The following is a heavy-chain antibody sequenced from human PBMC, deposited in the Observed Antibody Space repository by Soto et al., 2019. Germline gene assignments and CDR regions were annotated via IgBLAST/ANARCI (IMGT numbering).Heavy chain of an antibody. D-gene: IGHD6-13*01. CDR2: FDPEDGET. J-gene: IGHJ3*02. CDR3: ATRNHYSSSWYGDAFDI. Sequence: ASVKVSCKVSGYTLTELSMHWVRQAPGKGLEWMGGFDPEDGETIYAQKFQGRVTMTEDTSTDTAYMELSSLRSEDTAVYYCATRNHYSSSWYGDAFDIWGQGTMVTVSS. V-gene: IGHV1-24*01. CDR1: GYTLTELS.